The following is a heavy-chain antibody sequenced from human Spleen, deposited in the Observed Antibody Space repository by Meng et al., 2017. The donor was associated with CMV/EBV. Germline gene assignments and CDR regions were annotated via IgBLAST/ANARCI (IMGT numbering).Heavy chain of an antibody. CDR3: ARVLVVPAAIPSNWFDP. D-gene: IGHD2-2*02. J-gene: IGHJ5*02. Sequence: WVRQHPGKGLEWIGYIYYSGSTYYNPSLKSRVTISVDTSKNQFSLKMSPVTAADTAVYYGARVLVVPAAIPSNWFDPWGQGTLVTVSS. V-gene: IGHV4-31*02. CDR2: IYYSGST.